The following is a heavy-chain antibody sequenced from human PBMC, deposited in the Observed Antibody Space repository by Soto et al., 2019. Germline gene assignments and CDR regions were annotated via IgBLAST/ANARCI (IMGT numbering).Heavy chain of an antibody. CDR2: IIPIFGTA. D-gene: IGHD1-1*01. J-gene: IGHJ6*02. CDR1: GGTFSSYA. V-gene: IGHV1-69*12. Sequence: QVQLVQSGAEVKKPGSSVKVSCKASGGTFSSYAISWVRQAPGQGLEWMGGIIPIFGTANYAQKFQGRVTITADESTSTAYMELSSLRSEDAAVYCCARYRGPTIGYYYYGMDVWGQGTTVTVCS. CDR3: ARYRGPTIGYYYYGMDV.